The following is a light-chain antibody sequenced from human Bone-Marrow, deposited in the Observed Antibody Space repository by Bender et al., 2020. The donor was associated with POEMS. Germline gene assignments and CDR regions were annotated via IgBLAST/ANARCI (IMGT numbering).Light chain of an antibody. CDR1: TSKIGTYF. Sequence: QSLLTQPPSVSAAPGQRITICCSGSTSKIGTYFVSWYQHVPGTAPRLLIYDNDRRPSGIPDRFSGSKSASSAALGITGLQTGDEADYYCAMSHRSLTGGVVFGGGTKLTVL. CDR3: AMSHRSLTGGVV. CDR2: DND. V-gene: IGLV1-51*01. J-gene: IGLJ2*01.